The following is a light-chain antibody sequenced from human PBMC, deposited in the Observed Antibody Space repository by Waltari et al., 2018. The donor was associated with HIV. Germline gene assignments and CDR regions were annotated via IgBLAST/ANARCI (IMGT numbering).Light chain of an antibody. CDR2: GNN. J-gene: IGLJ2*01. CDR3: DSRDSTGNHAI. CDR1: TLRNTY. Sequence: SFELAQDPAVSVAFGQTVRITCKGDTLRNTYAAWHQQKPCRAPVLVIYGNNTRATGIPDRFSASRSGNTASLTITGAQAEDEADYYCDSRDSTGNHAIFGGGTKVTVL. V-gene: IGLV3-19*01.